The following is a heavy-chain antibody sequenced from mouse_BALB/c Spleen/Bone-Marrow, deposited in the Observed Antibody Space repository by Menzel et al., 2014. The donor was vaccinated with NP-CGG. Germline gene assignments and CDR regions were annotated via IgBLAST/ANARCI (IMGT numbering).Heavy chain of an antibody. CDR1: GYAFSSYW. CDR2: IYPGDGDT. CDR3: ARRGYYYGSSYVGY. V-gene: IGHV1-80*01. J-gene: IGHJ2*01. Sequence: LQESGAELVRPGSSVKISCKASGYAFSSYWMNWVKQRPGQGLEWIGQIYPGDGDTNYNGKFKGKATLTADKSSSTAYMQLSSLTSEDSAVYFCARRGYYYGSSYVGYWGQGTTLTVSS. D-gene: IGHD1-1*01.